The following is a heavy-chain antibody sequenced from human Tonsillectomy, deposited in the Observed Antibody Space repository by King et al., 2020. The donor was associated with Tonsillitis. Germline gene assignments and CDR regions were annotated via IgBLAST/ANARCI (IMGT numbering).Heavy chain of an antibody. Sequence: VQLVESGGGVVQSRRSLRLSCAASGFGFSYYGMHWVRQAPGKGLEWVAVISFDGSYRDYADSVKGRFTISRDNSKNTLYLQMDSLRAEDTAVYYCARTPQTVFFEYWGQGTLVTVAS. J-gene: IGHJ4*02. CDR3: ARTPQTVFFEY. CDR2: ISFDGSYR. CDR1: GFGFSYYG. V-gene: IGHV3-33*05. D-gene: IGHD2-15*01.